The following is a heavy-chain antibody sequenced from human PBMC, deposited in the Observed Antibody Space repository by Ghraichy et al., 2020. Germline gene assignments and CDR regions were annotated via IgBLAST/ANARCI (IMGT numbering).Heavy chain of an antibody. CDR2: IYFSGNTHFFDSGST. V-gene: IGHV4-31*03. J-gene: IGHJ6*02. D-gene: IGHD2-21*01. CDR3: ARDKRAGVPVAHYFGVDV. CDR1: GGSITSGGFY. Sequence: SETLSLTCTVSGGSITSGGFYWTRIRQHPGKGLEWIGCIYFSGNTHFFDSGSTYYSPSLKRRVFMSVDRSQNQFSLKLSSVTAADTAVYYCARDKRAGVPVAHYFGVDVWGQGTTITVSS.